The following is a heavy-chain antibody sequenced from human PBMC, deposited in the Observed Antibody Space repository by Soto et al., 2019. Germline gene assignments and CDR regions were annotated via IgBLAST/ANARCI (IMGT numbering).Heavy chain of an antibody. V-gene: IGHV4-34*01. CDR3: ARGGYCSSTSCSRYYYGMDV. CDR1: GGSFSGYY. Sequence: LSLTCAVYGGSFSGYYWSWIRQPPGKGLEWIGEINHSGSTNYNPSLKSRVTISVDTSKNQFSLKLSSMTAADTAVYYCARGGYCSSTSCSRYYYGMDVWGQGTTVTVSS. D-gene: IGHD2-2*01. CDR2: INHSGST. J-gene: IGHJ6*02.